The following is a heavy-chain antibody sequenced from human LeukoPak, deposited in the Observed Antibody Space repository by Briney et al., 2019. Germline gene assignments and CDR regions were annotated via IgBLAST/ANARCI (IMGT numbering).Heavy chain of an antibody. CDR3: ARGGELLWFGIDY. J-gene: IGHJ4*02. CDR1: GGTFSSYA. CDR2: IIPIFGTA. Sequence: SVKVSFKASGGTFSSYAISWVRQAPGQGLEWMGGIIPIFGTANYAQKFQGRVTITADESTSTAYMELSSLRSEDTAVYYCARGGELLWFGIDYWGQGTLVTVSS. V-gene: IGHV1-69*13. D-gene: IGHD3-10*01.